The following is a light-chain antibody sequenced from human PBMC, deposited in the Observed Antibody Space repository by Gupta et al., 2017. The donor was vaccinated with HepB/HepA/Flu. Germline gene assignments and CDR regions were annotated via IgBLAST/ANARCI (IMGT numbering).Light chain of an antibody. Sequence: DIQMTQSPSSLPASVGDRVTITYRASQSISSYLNWYQQKPGKAPKLLIYAAPSLQSGVPSRFSGSGSGTDFTLTISSLQPEDFATYYCQQSDSTPRTFGQGTKVEIK. CDR1: QSISSY. CDR2: AAP. V-gene: IGKV1-39*01. CDR3: QQSDSTPRT. J-gene: IGKJ1*01.